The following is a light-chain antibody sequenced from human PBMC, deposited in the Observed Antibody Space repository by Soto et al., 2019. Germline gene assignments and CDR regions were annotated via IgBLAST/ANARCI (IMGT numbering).Light chain of an antibody. V-gene: IGKV3-15*01. J-gene: IGKJ2*01. CDR3: QQYKDWPPEYT. Sequence: EIVMTQSPATLSVSPGERATLSCRARQSVSSNLAWYQQKPGQAPRLLIYDASTWANCIPARFSGSGSGTECPLTISMLRSEDFVVYYCQQYKDWPPEYTFGQGTKLEIK. CDR1: QSVSSN. CDR2: DAS.